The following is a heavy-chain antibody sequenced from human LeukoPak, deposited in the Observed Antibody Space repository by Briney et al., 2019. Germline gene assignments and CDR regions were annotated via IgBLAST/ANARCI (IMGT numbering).Heavy chain of an antibody. CDR1: GGTFSSYA. V-gene: IGHV1-69*06. CDR3: ARGSIAARLWPYYYYYMDV. Sequence: EASVKVSCKASGGTFSSYAISWVRQAPGQGLEWMGGIIPIFGTANYAQKFQGRVTITADKSTSTAYMELSSLRSEDTAVYYCARGSIAARLWPYYYYYMDVWGKGTTVTVSS. CDR2: IIPIFGTA. J-gene: IGHJ6*03. D-gene: IGHD6-6*01.